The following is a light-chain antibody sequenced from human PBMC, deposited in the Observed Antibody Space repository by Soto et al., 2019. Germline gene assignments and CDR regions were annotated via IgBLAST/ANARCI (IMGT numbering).Light chain of an antibody. Sequence: EIVLTQSPGTRSLSPGERATLSCRASQSVSRSSLAWYQQKRGQAPRLLIHDASSRATGIPDRFSGSGSGADFTLTISRLEPEDFAVYYCQQYGSSQTFGQGTKVDIK. V-gene: IGKV3-20*01. CDR2: DAS. CDR1: QSVSRSS. J-gene: IGKJ1*01. CDR3: QQYGSSQT.